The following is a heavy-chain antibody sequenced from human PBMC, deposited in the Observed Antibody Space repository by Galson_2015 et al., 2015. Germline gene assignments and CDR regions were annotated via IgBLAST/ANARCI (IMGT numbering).Heavy chain of an antibody. D-gene: IGHD2-2*01. CDR3: ARAGHPGIPVPASILDY. Sequence: SLRLSCAASGFTLSDFYMRWVRQTPGKGLECVSYISTGGSTVYSADSVKGRFTISRDNARNPLFLQMDILRAEDTAVYYCARAGHPGIPVPASILDYWGQGALVTVSS. J-gene: IGHJ4*02. CDR1: GFTLSDFY. V-gene: IGHV3-11*01. CDR2: ISTGGSTV.